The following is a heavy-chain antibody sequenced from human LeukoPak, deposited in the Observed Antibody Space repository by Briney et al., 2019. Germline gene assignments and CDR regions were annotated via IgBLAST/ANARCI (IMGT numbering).Heavy chain of an antibody. CDR3: ARRYCSSTSCYPYGMDV. CDR1: GFTFSDYY. D-gene: IGHD2-2*01. J-gene: IGHJ6*02. Sequence: GGSLRLSCAASGFTFSDYYMSWIRQAPGKGLEWVSYISSSSSYTNYADSVKGRFTISRDNPKNSLYLQMNSLRAEDTAVYYCARRYCSSTSCYPYGMDVWGQGTTVTVSS. V-gene: IGHV3-11*03. CDR2: ISSSSSYT.